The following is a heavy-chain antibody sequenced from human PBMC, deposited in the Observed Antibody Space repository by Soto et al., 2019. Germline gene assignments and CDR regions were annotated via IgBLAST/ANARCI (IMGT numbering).Heavy chain of an antibody. V-gene: IGHV3-72*01. CDR2: TRNKANSYTT. D-gene: IGHD3-16*01. Sequence: EVQLVESGGGLVQPGGSLRLSCAASGFTFSDHYMDWVRQAPGKGLEWVGRTRNKANSYTTEYAASVKGRFTISRDDSKTSLYLQMNSLKTEDTAVYYCARDGDGGVDYWGQGTLVTVSS. CDR1: GFTFSDHY. J-gene: IGHJ4*02. CDR3: ARDGDGGVDY.